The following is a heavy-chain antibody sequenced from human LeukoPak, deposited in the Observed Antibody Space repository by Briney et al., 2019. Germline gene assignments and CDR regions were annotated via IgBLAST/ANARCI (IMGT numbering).Heavy chain of an antibody. CDR2: IFTRGSI. D-gene: IGHD6-13*01. CDR3: ARGAQAWYYFDY. J-gene: IGHJ4*02. CDR1: GGSISSNSFF. V-gene: IGHV4-61*09. Sequence: SETLSLTCTVSGGSISSNSFFWSWIRQPAGKGLEWIGHIFTRGSIYYNPSLISRVTISADTSRNQFSLELTSVSAADTAVYYCARGAQAWYYFDYWGQGRLVTVSA.